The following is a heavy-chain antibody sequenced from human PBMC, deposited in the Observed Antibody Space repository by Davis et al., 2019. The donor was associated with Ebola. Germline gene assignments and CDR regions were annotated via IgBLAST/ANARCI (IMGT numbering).Heavy chain of an antibody. Sequence: GSLRLSCTASGGSISSSSYYWGWIRQPPGKGLEWIGSIYYSGSTYYNPSLKSRVTISVDTSKNQFSLKLSSVTAADTAVYYCARDLLGFDAFDIWGQGTMVTVSS. J-gene: IGHJ3*02. CDR1: GGSISSSSYY. V-gene: IGHV4-39*07. CDR2: IYYSGST. CDR3: ARDLLGFDAFDI.